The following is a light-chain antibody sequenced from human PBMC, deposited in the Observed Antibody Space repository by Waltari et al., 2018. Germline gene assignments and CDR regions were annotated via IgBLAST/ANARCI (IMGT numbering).Light chain of an antibody. Sequence: QSALTQPASVSGSPGQSVTISCTETSDDVGNYNLVSWYQQHPGKVPRLMIYEGTKLPSGVSNRFSGSKSGNTASLTISGLQAEDEADYYCCSFASTSTLNWVFGGGTKLTVL. J-gene: IGLJ3*02. V-gene: IGLV2-23*01. CDR3: CSFASTSTLNWV. CDR2: EGT. CDR1: SDDVGNYNL.